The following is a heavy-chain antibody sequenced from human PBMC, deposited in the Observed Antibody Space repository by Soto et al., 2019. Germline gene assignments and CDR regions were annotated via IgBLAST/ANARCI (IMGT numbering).Heavy chain of an antibody. CDR1: GYTFTSYD. CDR3: AREGVRGMDD. J-gene: IGHJ6*02. CDR2: MNGSGGTT. V-gene: IGHV1-8*01. D-gene: IGHD3-16*01. Sequence: QVQLVQSGAEVKKPGASVKVSCKASGYTFTSYDINWVRQATGQGLEWMGCMNGSGGTTGYAQKFQGRVTRTRYTSISTGDMELSSLRSTDAAVYYCAREGVRGMDDWGQGTTVTVSS.